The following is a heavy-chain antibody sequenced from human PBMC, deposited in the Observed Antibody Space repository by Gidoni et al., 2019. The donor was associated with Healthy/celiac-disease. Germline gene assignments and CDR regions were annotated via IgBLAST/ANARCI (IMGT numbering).Heavy chain of an antibody. CDR3: ARGVAPVARYYYYGMDV. D-gene: IGHD6-19*01. Sequence: QVQLVQSGAEVMKPGASVKVSCKASGYTFTRYYMHWVRQAPGQGLEWMGIINPSGGSTSYGQKFQGRVTMTRDTSTSTVYMELSSLRSEDTAVYYCARGVAPVARYYYYGMDVWGQGTTVTVSS. CDR1: GYTFTRYY. J-gene: IGHJ6*02. CDR2: INPSGGST. V-gene: IGHV1-46*03.